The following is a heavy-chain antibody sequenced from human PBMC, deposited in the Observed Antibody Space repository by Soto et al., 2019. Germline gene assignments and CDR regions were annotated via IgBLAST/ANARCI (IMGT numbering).Heavy chain of an antibody. CDR1: GGSISSYY. Sequence: SETLSLTCTVSGGSISSYYGIWIRQPRGSGLEFIGYSYYSFSTNYSPSLKSRLTIALYRSKNHCCLKVSCFAAGYTSVYYCARVRGKQLMGWFDPWGQGTLVTDS. CDR3: ARVRGKQLMGWFDP. V-gene: IGHV4-59*08. D-gene: IGHD2-2*01. CDR2: SYYSFST. J-gene: IGHJ5*02.